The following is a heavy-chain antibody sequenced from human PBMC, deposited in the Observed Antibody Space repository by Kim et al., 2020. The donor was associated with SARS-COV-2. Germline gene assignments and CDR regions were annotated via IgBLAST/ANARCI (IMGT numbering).Heavy chain of an antibody. J-gene: IGHJ6*02. CDR3: ARGAPPGGYSSSWVAANYYYGMDV. CDR1: GFTFSSYS. CDR2: ISSSSSTI. Sequence: GGSLRLSCAASGFTFSSYSMNWVRLAPGKGLEWVSYISSSSSTIYYADSVKGRFTISRDNAKNSLYLQMNSLRAEDTAVYYCARGAPPGGYSSSWVAANYYYGMDVWGQGTTVTVSS. D-gene: IGHD6-13*01. V-gene: IGHV3-48*04.